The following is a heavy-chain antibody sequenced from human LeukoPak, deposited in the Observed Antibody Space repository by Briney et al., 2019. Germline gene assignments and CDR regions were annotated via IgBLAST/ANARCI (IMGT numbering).Heavy chain of an antibody. CDR1: GFTFRSYW. CDR3: ARVGYYYHY. Sequence: GGSLRLSCAASGFTFRSYWMSRVRQVPGKGLEWVANIKQDGSEKYYVDSVKGRSTISRDNAKNSLYLQMNSLRAEDTALYYCARVGYYYHYWGQGTWSPSPQ. J-gene: IGHJ4*02. V-gene: IGHV3-7*01. CDR2: IKQDGSEK. D-gene: IGHD3-22*01.